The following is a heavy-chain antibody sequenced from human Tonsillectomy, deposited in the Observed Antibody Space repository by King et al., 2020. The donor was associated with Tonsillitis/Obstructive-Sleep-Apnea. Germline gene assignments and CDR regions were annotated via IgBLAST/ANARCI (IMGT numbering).Heavy chain of an antibody. CDR3: VRSPSQEALRY. V-gene: IGHV4-31*03. J-gene: IGHJ4*02. CDR2: ISYSGST. D-gene: IGHD6-6*01. CDR1: GASVSDIGYF. Sequence: QLQESGPGLVKPSQTLSLTCTVSGASVSDIGYFWSWIRQRPGKGLEWIGYISYSGSTYYNPSLKSRLSISLATSENHFSLTLASVTAADTAVYFCVRSPSQEALRYWGQGTLVTVSA.